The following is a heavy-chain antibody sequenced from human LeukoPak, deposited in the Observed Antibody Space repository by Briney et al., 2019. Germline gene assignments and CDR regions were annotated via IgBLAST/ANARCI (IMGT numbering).Heavy chain of an antibody. CDR3: ARDGARITMVRGLRGAFDI. CDR2: ISAYNGNT. V-gene: IGHV1-18*01. Sequence: ASVKVSCKASGYTFTSYGIIWARQAPGQGLEWMGWISAYNGNTNYAQKLQGGVTMTTDTSTSTAYMELRSLRSDDTAVYYCARDGARITMVRGLRGAFDIWGQGTMVTVSS. J-gene: IGHJ3*02. CDR1: GYTFTSYG. D-gene: IGHD3-10*01.